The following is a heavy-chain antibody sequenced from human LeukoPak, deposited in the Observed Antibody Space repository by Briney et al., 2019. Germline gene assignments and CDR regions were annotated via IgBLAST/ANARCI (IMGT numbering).Heavy chain of an antibody. Sequence: RGESLKISCKGSGYSFTSYWIGWVRQMPGKGLEWMGIIYPGDSDTRYSPSFQGQVTISADKSISTAHLQWSSLKASDTAMYYCTRQVEHYDYVWGSYRTSYYFDYWGQGTLVTVSS. CDR1: GYSFTSYW. CDR2: IYPGDSDT. V-gene: IGHV5-51*01. D-gene: IGHD3-16*02. CDR3: TRQVEHYDYVWGSYRTSYYFDY. J-gene: IGHJ4*02.